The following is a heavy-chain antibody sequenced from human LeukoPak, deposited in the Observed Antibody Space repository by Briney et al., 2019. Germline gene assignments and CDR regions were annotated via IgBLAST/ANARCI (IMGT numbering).Heavy chain of an antibody. Sequence: ASVKVSCKASGYTFNTYGISWVRQAPGQGLEWTGWISTYNGDTNYVQSLQGRVTLTTDTSTSTAYMELMSLRSDDTAVYYCLRDAQRPRLTPDYWGQGTLVTVSS. J-gene: IGHJ4*02. CDR2: ISTYNGDT. CDR3: LRDAQRPRLTPDY. V-gene: IGHV1-18*01. D-gene: IGHD6-25*01. CDR1: GYTFNTYG.